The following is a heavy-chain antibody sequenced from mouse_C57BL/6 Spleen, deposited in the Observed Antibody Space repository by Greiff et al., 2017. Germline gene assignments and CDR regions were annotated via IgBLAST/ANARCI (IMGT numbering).Heavy chain of an antibody. CDR1: GFTFSSYG. D-gene: IGHD1-1*01. Sequence: DVMLVESGGDLVKPGGSLKLSCAASGFTFSSYGMSWVRQTPDKRLEWVATISSGGSYTYYPDSVKGRFTISRDNAKNTLYLQMSSLKSEDTAMYYCARRDYYGSSSLDYWGQGATLTVSS. J-gene: IGHJ2*01. CDR3: ARRDYYGSSSLDY. CDR2: ISSGGSYT. V-gene: IGHV5-6*02.